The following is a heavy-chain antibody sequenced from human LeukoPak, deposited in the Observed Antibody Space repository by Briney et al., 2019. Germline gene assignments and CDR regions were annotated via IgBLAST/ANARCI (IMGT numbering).Heavy chain of an antibody. J-gene: IGHJ4*02. CDR2: IKQDGSEK. V-gene: IGHV3-7*03. D-gene: IGHD3-22*01. CDR3: AKARGYYDSSGYLY. Sequence: PGGSLRLSCAASGFTFSSYWMSWVRQAPGKGLEWVANIKQDGSEKYYVDSVKGRFTISRDNAKNSLYLQMNSLRAEDTAVYYCAKARGYYDSSGYLYWGQGTLVTVSS. CDR1: GFTFSSYW.